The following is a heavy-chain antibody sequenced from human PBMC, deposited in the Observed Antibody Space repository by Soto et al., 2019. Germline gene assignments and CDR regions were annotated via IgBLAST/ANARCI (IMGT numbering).Heavy chain of an antibody. CDR2: IIPIFGTA. CDR1: GGTFSSYA. D-gene: IGHD3-22*01. CDR3: AREGSDYYDSSGYSNWFDP. V-gene: IGHV1-69*13. J-gene: IGHJ5*02. Sequence: SVKVSCKASGGTFSSYAISWVRQAPGQGLEWMGGIIPIFGTANYAQKFQGRVTITADESTSTAYMELSSLRSEDTAVYYCAREGSDYYDSSGYSNWFDPWGQGTLVTVSS.